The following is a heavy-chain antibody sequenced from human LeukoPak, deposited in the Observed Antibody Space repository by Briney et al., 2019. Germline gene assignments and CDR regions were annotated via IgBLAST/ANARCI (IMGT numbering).Heavy chain of an antibody. J-gene: IGHJ6*03. CDR3: ASSTNYYYYYYYMDV. D-gene: IGHD2/OR15-2a*01. CDR2: IYYSGSP. Sequence: KPSETLSLTCTVSGGSISSHYWSWIRQPPGKGLESIGYIYYSGSPNYNPSLKSRVTISVDTSKNQFSLKLSSVTAADTAVYYCASSTNYYYYYYYMDVWGKGTTVTVSS. CDR1: GGSISSHY. V-gene: IGHV4-59*11.